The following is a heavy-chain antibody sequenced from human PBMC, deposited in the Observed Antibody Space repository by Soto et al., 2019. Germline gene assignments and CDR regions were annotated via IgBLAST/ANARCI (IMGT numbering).Heavy chain of an antibody. CDR3: ARRDYGDYVDYYYGMDV. CDR2: IIPSFGTA. V-gene: IGHV1-69*13. D-gene: IGHD4-17*01. J-gene: IGHJ6*02. Sequence: SGKCSWKASGSTFSSYAISWMRQAPGQGLEWMGGIIPSFGTANYAQKLQGRVTINADESTSTAYMELSSLRSEDTAVYYCARRDYGDYVDYYYGMDVWGQGTTVTV. CDR1: GSTFSSYA.